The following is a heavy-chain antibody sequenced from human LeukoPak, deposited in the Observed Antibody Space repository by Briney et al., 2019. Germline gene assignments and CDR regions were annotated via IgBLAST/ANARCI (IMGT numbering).Heavy chain of an antibody. D-gene: IGHD3-16*01. J-gene: IGHJ4*02. CDR2: ISSSSSTI. CDR1: GFTFSSYS. V-gene: IGHV3-48*01. Sequence: GGSLRLSCAASGFTFSSYSMNWVRQAPGKGLEWVSYISSSSSTIYYADSVKGRFTISRDNAKNSLYLQMNSLRAEDTAVYYCARARFAFLDYWGQGTLVTVSS. CDR3: ARARFAFLDY.